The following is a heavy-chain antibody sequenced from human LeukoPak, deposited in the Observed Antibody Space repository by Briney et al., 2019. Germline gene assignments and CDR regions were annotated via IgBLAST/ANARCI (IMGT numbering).Heavy chain of an antibody. J-gene: IGHJ4*02. V-gene: IGHV1-69*13. CDR1: GGTFSSYA. CDR3: ARGGDYYDSSGYYYVPIDY. D-gene: IGHD3-22*01. Sequence: SVKVSCKASGGTFSSYAISWVRQAPGQGLEWMGGIIPIFGTANYAQKFQGRVTITADESTSTAYMELSSLRSEDTAVYYCARGGDYYDSSGYYYVPIDYWGQGTLVTASS. CDR2: IIPIFGTA.